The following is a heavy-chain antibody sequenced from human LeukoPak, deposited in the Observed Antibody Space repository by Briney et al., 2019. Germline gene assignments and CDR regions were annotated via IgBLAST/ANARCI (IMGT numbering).Heavy chain of an antibody. V-gene: IGHV3-30-3*01. Sequence: PGGSLRLSCAASGFTFSSYAMHWVRQAPGKGLEWVAVISYDGSNKYYADSVKGRFTISRDNSKNTLYLQMNSLRAEDTAVYYCATQVARAEVVASFDYWGQGTLVTVSS. CDR1: GFTFSSYA. J-gene: IGHJ4*02. CDR3: ATQVARAEVVASFDY. CDR2: ISYDGSNK. D-gene: IGHD3-22*01.